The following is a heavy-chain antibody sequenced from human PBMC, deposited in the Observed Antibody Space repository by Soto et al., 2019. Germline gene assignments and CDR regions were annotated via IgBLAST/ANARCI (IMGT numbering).Heavy chain of an antibody. CDR3: ARHQVGYRVTDY. V-gene: IGHV3-7*01. CDR2: IKEDGSQK. Sequence: EVQLVETGGGLVQPGGSLRLSCAASGFSFSMYSMSWVRQAPGKGLEWVANIKEDGSQKYYVDSVKGRFTISRDNAKNSLYLQMNSLRAEATAVYYCARHQVGYRVTDYWGQGTLVTVSS. J-gene: IGHJ4*02. CDR1: GFSFSMYS. D-gene: IGHD1-26*01.